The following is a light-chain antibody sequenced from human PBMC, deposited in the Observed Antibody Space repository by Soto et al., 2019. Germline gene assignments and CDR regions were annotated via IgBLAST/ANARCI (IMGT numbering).Light chain of an antibody. CDR1: SSDIGDYDY. CDR2: DVT. Sequence: QSVLTQPASVSGSPGQSITISCTGTSSDIGDYDYVSWYQHLPGEAPKLLIFDVTHRPSGVSDRFSGSKSGNTASLTISGVRPEDEADYYCSSYTNINTRACVFGTGTKGTV. J-gene: IGLJ1*01. CDR3: SSYTNINTRACV. V-gene: IGLV2-14*01.